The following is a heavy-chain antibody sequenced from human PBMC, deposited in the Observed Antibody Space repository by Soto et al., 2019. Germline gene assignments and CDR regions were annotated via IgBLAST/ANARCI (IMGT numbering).Heavy chain of an antibody. D-gene: IGHD1-26*01. CDR3: ARDSALLGSDV. V-gene: IGHV1-18*04. Sequence: ASVKVSCKASGYTFTSYGISWVRQAPGQGLEWMGWISAYNGNTNYAQKLQGRVTMTTDTSTSTAYMELSSLRSEDPAVYYCARDSALLGSDVWGQGTTVTVSS. CDR1: GYTFTSYG. CDR2: ISAYNGNT. J-gene: IGHJ6*02.